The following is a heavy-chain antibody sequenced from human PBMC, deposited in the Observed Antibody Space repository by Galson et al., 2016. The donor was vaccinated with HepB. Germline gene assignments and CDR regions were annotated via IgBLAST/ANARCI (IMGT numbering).Heavy chain of an antibody. J-gene: IGHJ5*02. CDR2: IYPPDSDT. CDR3: ARVPRVVPRGMSPLYWFDP. D-gene: IGHD2-2*01. V-gene: IGHV5-51*01. Sequence: QSGAEVKKPGESLKISCKGSGYNFTNYWIGWVRQMPGKGLEWMGIIYPPDSDTRYSPSFQGQVTISADKSISTAYLQWRGLKASDSAMYYCARVPRVVPRGMSPLYWFDPWGRGTLVTVSS. CDR1: GYNFTNYW.